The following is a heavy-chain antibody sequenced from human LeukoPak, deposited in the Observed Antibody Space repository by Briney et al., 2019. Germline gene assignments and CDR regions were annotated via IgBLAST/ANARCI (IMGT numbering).Heavy chain of an antibody. J-gene: IGHJ3*02. Sequence: ASVKVSCKASGGTFSSYAISWVRQAPGQGHEWMGRIIPILGIANYAQKFQGRVTITADKSTSTAYMELSSLRSEDTAVYYCARDRGGGSYVNAFDIWGQGTMVTVSS. CDR2: IIPILGIA. CDR3: ARDRGGGSYVNAFDI. D-gene: IGHD1-26*01. V-gene: IGHV1-69*04. CDR1: GGTFSSYA.